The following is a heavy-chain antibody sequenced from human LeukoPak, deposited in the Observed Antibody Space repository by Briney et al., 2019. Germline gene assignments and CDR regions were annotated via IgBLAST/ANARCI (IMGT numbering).Heavy chain of an antibody. D-gene: IGHD6-13*01. Sequence: GGSLRLPCAASGFTFSSYGMHWVRQAPGKGLEWVAVISYDGSNKYYADSVKGRFTISRDNSKNTLYLQMNSLRAEDTAVYYCAKGAAGLYYYYYYGMDVWGQGTTVTVSS. J-gene: IGHJ6*02. CDR1: GFTFSSYG. CDR2: ISYDGSNK. CDR3: AKGAAGLYYYYYYGMDV. V-gene: IGHV3-30*18.